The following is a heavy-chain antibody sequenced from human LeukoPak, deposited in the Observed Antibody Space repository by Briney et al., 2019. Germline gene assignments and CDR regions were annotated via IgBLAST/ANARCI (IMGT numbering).Heavy chain of an antibody. CDR2: IYTSGST. J-gene: IGHJ4*02. D-gene: IGHD3-9*01. V-gene: IGHV4-61*02. CDR3: ARIGILTGYDY. CDR1: GGSISSGSYY. Sequence: PSETLSLTCTVSGGSISSGSYYWSWIRQPAGKGLEWIGRIYTSGSTNYNPSLKSRVTISVDTSKNQFSLKLSSVTAADTAVYYCARIGILTGYDYWGQGTLVTVSS.